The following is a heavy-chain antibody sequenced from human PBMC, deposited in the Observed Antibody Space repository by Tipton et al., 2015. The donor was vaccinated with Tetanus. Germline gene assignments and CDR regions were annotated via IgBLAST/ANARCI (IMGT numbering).Heavy chain of an antibody. CDR2: IYESGDT. CDR1: GGSIRGGTFY. J-gene: IGHJ4*02. V-gene: IGHV4-39*01. CDR3: ARHQSGYFTPFDY. D-gene: IGHD3-3*01. Sequence: TLSLTCTVSGGSIRGGTFYWGWIRQPPGKGLEWIGSIYESGDTYYIPSLKSRVTISVDTSKNQFSLNLNSMAAAYTGVYYCARHQSGYFTPFDYWGQGNLVTVSS.